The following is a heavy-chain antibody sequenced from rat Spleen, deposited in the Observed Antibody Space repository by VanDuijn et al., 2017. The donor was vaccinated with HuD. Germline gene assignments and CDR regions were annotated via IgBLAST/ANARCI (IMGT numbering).Heavy chain of an antibody. Sequence: EVQLVESGGGLVQPGRSLKLSCAASGFTFSDYYMAWVRQAPTKGLEWVASISPSGGSTYYRDSVKDRFTISRDNAKSTLYLQMDSLRSEDTASYYCARYYYDGTSQFAYWGQGTLVTVSS. CDR1: GFTFSDYY. V-gene: IGHV5-25*01. D-gene: IGHD1-12*02. CDR3: ARYYYDGTSQFAY. CDR2: ISPSGGST. J-gene: IGHJ3*01.